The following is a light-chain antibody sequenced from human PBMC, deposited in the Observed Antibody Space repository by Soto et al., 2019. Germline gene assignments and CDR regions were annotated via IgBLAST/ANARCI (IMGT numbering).Light chain of an antibody. CDR1: QSVSSSY. J-gene: IGKJ3*01. Sequence: EIVLTQSPGTLSLSPGERATLSCRASQSVSSSYLAWYQQKPGQAPRLLIYGASSRATGIPDRFSGSGSGTDCTLTISRLEPEDFAVYYCQQDGSSPLFTFGPGTKVDIK. CDR2: GAS. V-gene: IGKV3-20*01. CDR3: QQDGSSPLFT.